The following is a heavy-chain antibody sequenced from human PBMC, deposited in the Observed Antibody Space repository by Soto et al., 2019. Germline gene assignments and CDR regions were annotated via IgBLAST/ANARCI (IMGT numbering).Heavy chain of an antibody. D-gene: IGHD3-3*01. Sequence: EVQLVESGGGLVQPGGSLRLSCAAAGFTFSRYWMHWVRQVPGKGPMWLSRINSDGSSISYTDSVKGRFTISRDNAKNPLYLQMNSLRAEDTAIYYCARDLENDGNYYMDGWGSGTTVTVSS. CDR1: GFTFSRYW. CDR3: ARDLENDGNYYMDG. V-gene: IGHV3-74*01. J-gene: IGHJ6*03. CDR2: INSDGSSI.